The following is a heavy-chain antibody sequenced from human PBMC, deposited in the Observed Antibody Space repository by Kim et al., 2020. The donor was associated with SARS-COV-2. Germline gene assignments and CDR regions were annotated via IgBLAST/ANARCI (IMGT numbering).Heavy chain of an antibody. J-gene: IGHJ4*02. V-gene: IGHV3-21*01. D-gene: IGHD3-22*01. CDR1: GFTFSTYS. CDR3: AKHLADDSSGYYGPIIDY. CDR2: SSSSSSYK. Sequence: GGSLRLSCAASGFTFSTYSMNWVRQAPGKGLGWVSSSSSSSSYKYYADSVKGRFTISRDNAKNSLYLQMNSLRADDTAVYYCAKHLADDSSGYYGPIIDYWGQGTLVTVSS.